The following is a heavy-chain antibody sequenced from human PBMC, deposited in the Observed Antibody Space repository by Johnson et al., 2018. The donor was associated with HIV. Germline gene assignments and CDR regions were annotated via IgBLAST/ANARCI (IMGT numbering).Heavy chain of an antibody. D-gene: IGHD3-22*01. CDR3: ARGQRITMIVVVTLDAFDI. CDR1: GFTFSSYA. Sequence: VQLVESGGGVVQPGRSLRLSCAASGFTFSSYAMHWVRQAPGKGLEWVAVISYDGSNKYYADSVKGRFTISRDNSKNTLYLQMNSLRAEGTAVYYCARGQRITMIVVVTLDAFDIWGQGTMVTVSS. J-gene: IGHJ3*02. CDR2: ISYDGSNK. V-gene: IGHV3-30*04.